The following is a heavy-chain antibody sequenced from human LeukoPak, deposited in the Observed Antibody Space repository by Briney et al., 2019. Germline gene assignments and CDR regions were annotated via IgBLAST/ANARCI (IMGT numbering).Heavy chain of an antibody. V-gene: IGHV3-73*01. D-gene: IGHD3-10*01. J-gene: IGHJ4*02. CDR3: TSLITMVRGETDY. CDR2: IRSKANSYAT. CDR1: GLTFSGSA. Sequence: GGSLKLYCAASGLTFSGSAMHWVRQASGKGVEGVSRIRSKANSYATAYAASVKGRFTISRDDSKNTAYLQMNSLKTEDTAVYYCTSLITMVRGETDYWGQGTLVTVSS.